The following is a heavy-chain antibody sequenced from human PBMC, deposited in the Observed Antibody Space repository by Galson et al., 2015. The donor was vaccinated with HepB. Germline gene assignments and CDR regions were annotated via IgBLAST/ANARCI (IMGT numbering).Heavy chain of an antibody. Sequence: SVKVSCKASGGTFSSYATSWVRQAPGQGLEWMGGIIPIFGTANYAQKFQGRVTITADESTSTAYMELSSLRSEDTAVYYCARDQDGESRYYYYGMDVWGQGTTVTVSS. CDR2: IIPIFGTA. J-gene: IGHJ6*02. V-gene: IGHV1-69*13. CDR1: GGTFSSYA. D-gene: IGHD2-21*01. CDR3: ARDQDGESRYYYYGMDV.